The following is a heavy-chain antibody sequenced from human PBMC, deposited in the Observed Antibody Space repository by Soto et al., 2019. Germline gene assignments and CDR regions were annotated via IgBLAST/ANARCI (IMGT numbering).Heavy chain of an antibody. D-gene: IGHD3-3*01. Sequence: GGSLRLSCAASGFTFSSYSMNWVRQAPGKGLEWVSSISSSSSYIYYADSVKGRFTISRDNAKNSLYLQMNSLRAEDTAVYYCARDQAIFDYYYGMDVWGQGTTVTVSS. V-gene: IGHV3-21*01. CDR3: ARDQAIFDYYYGMDV. CDR1: GFTFSSYS. CDR2: ISSSSSYI. J-gene: IGHJ6*02.